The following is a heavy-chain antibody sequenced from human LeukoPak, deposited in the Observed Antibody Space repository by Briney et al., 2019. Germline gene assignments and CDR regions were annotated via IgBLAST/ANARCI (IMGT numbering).Heavy chain of an antibody. CDR2: IWYDGSNK. V-gene: IGHV3-33*01. CDR3: ARDGGSTSLVFDY. D-gene: IGHD2-2*01. Sequence: GGSLRLSCAASGFTFSNYGMHWVRQAPGKGLEWVAVIWYDGSNKYYADSVKGRSTISRDNSKNTLFLQMNSLRAEDTAVYYCARDGGSTSLVFDYWGQGTLVTVSS. CDR1: GFTFSNYG. J-gene: IGHJ4*02.